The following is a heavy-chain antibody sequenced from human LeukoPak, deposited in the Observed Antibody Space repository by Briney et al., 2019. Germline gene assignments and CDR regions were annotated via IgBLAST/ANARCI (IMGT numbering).Heavy chain of an antibody. Sequence: GRSLRLSCAASGFTFSTYGMHWVRQAPGKGLEWVAVISYDGSNKYYADSVKGRFTISRDNSKNTLYLQMNSRRAEDTALYYGARDWGNWGYGYYFDHWGQGSLVTVSS. CDR3: ARDWGNWGYGYYFDH. D-gene: IGHD7-27*01. V-gene: IGHV3-30*03. CDR1: GFTFSTYG. CDR2: ISYDGSNK. J-gene: IGHJ4*02.